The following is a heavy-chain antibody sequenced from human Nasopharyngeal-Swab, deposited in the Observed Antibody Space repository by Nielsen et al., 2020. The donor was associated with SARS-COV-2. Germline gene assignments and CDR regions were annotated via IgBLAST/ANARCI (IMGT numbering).Heavy chain of an antibody. CDR1: GFTFSSYA. J-gene: IGHJ4*02. V-gene: IGHV3-30-3*01. CDR3: ARGTGTPFDY. D-gene: IGHD2-8*02. Sequence: GGFLRLSCAASGFTFSSYAMHWVRQAPGKGLEWVAVISYDGSNKYYADSVKGRFTISRDNSKNTLYLQMNSLRAEDTAVYYCARGTGTPFDYWGQGTLVTVSS. CDR2: ISYDGSNK.